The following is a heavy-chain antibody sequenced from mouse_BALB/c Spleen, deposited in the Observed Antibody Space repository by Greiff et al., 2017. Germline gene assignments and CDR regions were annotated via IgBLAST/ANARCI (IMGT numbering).Heavy chain of an antibody. CDR3: ARGGSLDY. Sequence: EESGPGLVKPSQSLSLTCSVTGYSITSGYYWNWIRQFPGNKLEWMGYISYDGSNNYNPSLKNRISITRDTSKNQFFLKLNSVTTEDTATYYCARGGSLDYWGQGTTLTVSS. J-gene: IGHJ2*01. D-gene: IGHD1-1*01. V-gene: IGHV3-6*02. CDR1: GYSITSGYY. CDR2: ISYDGSN.